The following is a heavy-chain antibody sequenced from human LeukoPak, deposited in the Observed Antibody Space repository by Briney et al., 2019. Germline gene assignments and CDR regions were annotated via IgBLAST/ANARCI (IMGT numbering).Heavy chain of an antibody. Sequence: PGGSLRLSCAASGFTFSRYWMSWVRQAPGKGLEWVANIKEDGSEKYYVDSVKGRFTISRDNAKNSLYLQMNSLRAEDTAVYYCARGSIAVAEHDSFDVWGQGTMVTVSS. J-gene: IGHJ3*01. V-gene: IGHV3-7*01. CDR2: IKEDGSEK. CDR1: GFTFSRYW. CDR3: ARGSIAVAEHDSFDV. D-gene: IGHD6-19*01.